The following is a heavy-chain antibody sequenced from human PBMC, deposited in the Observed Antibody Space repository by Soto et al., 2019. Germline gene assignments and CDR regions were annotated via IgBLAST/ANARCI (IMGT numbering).Heavy chain of an antibody. CDR1: GFNFINAW. CDR2: IKSKADGETT. CDR3: SALGV. Sequence: EVQLVESGGGLVESGGSLRLSCAASGFNFINAWMHWVRQAPGKGLEWVGRIKSKADGETTDYAAPVKGRFIISRDDSKNTLYLQINSLKMEDTAVYYCSALGVWGQGTTVTVSS. J-gene: IGHJ6*02. V-gene: IGHV3-15*07. D-gene: IGHD1-26*01.